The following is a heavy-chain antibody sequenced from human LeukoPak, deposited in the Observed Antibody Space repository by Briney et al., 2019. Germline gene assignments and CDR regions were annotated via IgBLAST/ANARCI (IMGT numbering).Heavy chain of an antibody. CDR2: FDPEDGET. CDR1: GYTLTELS. Sequence: ASVKVSCKVSGYTLTELSMHWVRQAPGKGLEWMGGFDPEDGETIYAQKFQGRVTMTEVTSTDTAYMELSSLRSEDTAVYYCATLPYYVWGSYRLKPLVYWGQGTLVTVSS. D-gene: IGHD3-16*01. CDR3: ATLPYYVWGSYRLKPLVY. J-gene: IGHJ4*02. V-gene: IGHV1-24*01.